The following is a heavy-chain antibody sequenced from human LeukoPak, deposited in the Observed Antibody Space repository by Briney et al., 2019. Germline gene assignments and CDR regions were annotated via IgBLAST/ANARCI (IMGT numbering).Heavy chain of an antibody. D-gene: IGHD6-13*01. V-gene: IGHV3-21*04. CDR2: ISSSSSYI. Sequence: GGSLRLSCAASGFTFSSYSMNWVRQAPGKGLEWVSSISSSSSYIYYADSVKGRFTISRDNAKNSLYLQMNSLRAEDTAVYYCSKDGGSSWYGWFDPWGQGTLVTVSS. CDR1: GFTFSSYS. CDR3: SKDGGSSWYGWFDP. J-gene: IGHJ5*02.